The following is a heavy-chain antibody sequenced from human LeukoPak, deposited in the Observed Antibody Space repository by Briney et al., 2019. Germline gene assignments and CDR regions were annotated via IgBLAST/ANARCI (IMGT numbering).Heavy chain of an antibody. V-gene: IGHV1-18*01. Sequence: ASVKVSCKASGYTFTSYGISWVRQAPGQGLEWMGWISAYNGNTNYAQKLQGRVTMTTDTSTSTAYMELRSLRSDDTAMYYCARDVGGGAARGLMDVWGKGTTVTVSS. CDR1: GYTFTSYG. CDR2: ISAYNGNT. J-gene: IGHJ6*03. D-gene: IGHD6-6*01. CDR3: ARDVGGGAARGLMDV.